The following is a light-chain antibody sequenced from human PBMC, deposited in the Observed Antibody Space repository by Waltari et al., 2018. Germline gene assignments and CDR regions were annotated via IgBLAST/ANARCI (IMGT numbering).Light chain of an antibody. CDR3: QAWDSTAGV. Sequence: SYELTQPPSVSVSPGQNATITCSGDKLVEMSVCWYQQKPGQSPVVVIYQDNTRPSGIPERFFGSSSGNTATLTITGTQATDEADYYCQAWDSTAGVFGTGTKVIVL. J-gene: IGLJ1*01. CDR1: KLVEMS. CDR2: QDN. V-gene: IGLV3-1*01.